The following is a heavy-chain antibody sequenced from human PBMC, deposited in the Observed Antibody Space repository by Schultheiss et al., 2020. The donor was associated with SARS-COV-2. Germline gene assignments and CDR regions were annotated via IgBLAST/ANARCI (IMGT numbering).Heavy chain of an antibody. CDR1: GFTLSDYA. D-gene: IGHD5-24*01. Sequence: GGSLRLSCAASGFTLSDYAMHWVRQAPGKGLEWVSGISYDSSNIYYADSVKGRFTISRDNAKNTLYLQMNSLRAEDTALYYCAKDLRRGSYYYYGMDVWGQGTTVTVSS. CDR3: AKDLRRGSYYYYGMDV. CDR2: ISYDSSNI. J-gene: IGHJ6*02. V-gene: IGHV3-9*01.